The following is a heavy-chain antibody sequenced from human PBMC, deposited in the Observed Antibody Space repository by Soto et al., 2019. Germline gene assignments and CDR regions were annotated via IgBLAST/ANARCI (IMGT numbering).Heavy chain of an antibody. D-gene: IGHD6-13*01. CDR1: CGSISSGGYY. J-gene: IGHJ5*02. CDR3: ARSDRFPSSSGYNWFDP. Sequence: QVQLQESGPGLVKPSQTLSLTCTVSCGSISSGGYYWSWIRQHPGKGLEWIGYIYDSGSTYYTPSLKSRVTISVDTSKTQFSLKLISVTAADTAVYYGARSDRFPSSSGYNWFDPWGQGTLVTVSA. V-gene: IGHV4-31*03. CDR2: IYDSGST.